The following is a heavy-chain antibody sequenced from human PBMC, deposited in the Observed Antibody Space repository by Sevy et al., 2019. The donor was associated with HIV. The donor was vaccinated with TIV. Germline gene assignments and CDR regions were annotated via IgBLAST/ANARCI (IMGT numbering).Heavy chain of an antibody. CDR2: INYNGHI. J-gene: IGHJ4*02. Sequence: SETLSLTCTVSGGSITSLYWNWIRQPPGKGLEGMANINYNGHINYNPSLKSRVTLSLDTSKNQFSLRLSSVTAADTAMYYCAGENAWGRGYSWGQGTLVTVSS. V-gene: IGHV4-59*08. D-gene: IGHD1-26*01. CDR3: AGENAWGRGYS. CDR1: GGSITSLY.